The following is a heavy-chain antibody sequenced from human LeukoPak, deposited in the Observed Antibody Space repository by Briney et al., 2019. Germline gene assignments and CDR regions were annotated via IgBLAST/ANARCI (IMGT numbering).Heavy chain of an antibody. CDR3: ASLAYCGGDCYTPFDY. CDR1: GGTFTSYY. V-gene: IGHV1-46*01. J-gene: IGHJ4*02. CDR2: INPSGGST. D-gene: IGHD2-21*02. Sequence: ASVKVSCKASGGTFTSYYMHWVRQAPGQGLEWMGIINPSGGSTSYAQKFQGRVTMTRDTSTSTVYMELSSLRSEDTAVYYCASLAYCGGDCYTPFDYWGQGTLVTVSS.